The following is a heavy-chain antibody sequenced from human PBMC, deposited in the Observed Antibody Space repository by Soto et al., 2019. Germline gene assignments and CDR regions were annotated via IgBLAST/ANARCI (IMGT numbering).Heavy chain of an antibody. CDR3: ATAGGNDYRGSPYYFDY. J-gene: IGHJ4*02. V-gene: IGHV1-24*01. Sequence: ASVKVSCKVSGYTLTELSMHWVRQAPGKGLEWMGGFDPEDGETIYAQKFQGRVTMTEDTSTDTAYMELSSLRSEDTAVYYCATAGGNDYRGSPYYFDYWGQGTLVTVSS. D-gene: IGHD1-26*01. CDR2: FDPEDGET. CDR1: GYTLTELS.